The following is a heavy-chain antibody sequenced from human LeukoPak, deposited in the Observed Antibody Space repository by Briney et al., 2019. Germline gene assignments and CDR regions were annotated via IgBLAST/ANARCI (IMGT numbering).Heavy chain of an antibody. CDR2: MLYSGSA. V-gene: IGHV4-59*08. D-gene: IGHD6-13*01. J-gene: IGHJ3*02. CDR1: GGSISRYY. Sequence: SETLSLTCSVSGGSISRYYWSWIRQPPGKGLEWIGYMLYSGSANYNPSLKSRVTISVDTSKSQFSLKLSSVTAADTAVYYCARHFGDSSRYDAFDIWGQGTMVTVSS. CDR3: ARHFGDSSRYDAFDI.